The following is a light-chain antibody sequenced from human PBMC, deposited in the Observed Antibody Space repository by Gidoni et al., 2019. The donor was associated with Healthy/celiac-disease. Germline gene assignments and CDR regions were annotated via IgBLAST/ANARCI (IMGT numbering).Light chain of an antibody. CDR3: QQRSNGPPIT. V-gene: IGKV3-11*01. J-gene: IGKJ5*01. CDR1: QSVSSY. Sequence: PGERATLSCRASQSVSSYLAWYQQKPGQAPRLLIYDASNRATGIPARFSGSGSGTDFTLTISSLEPEDFAVYYCQQRSNGPPITFGQGTRLEIK. CDR2: DAS.